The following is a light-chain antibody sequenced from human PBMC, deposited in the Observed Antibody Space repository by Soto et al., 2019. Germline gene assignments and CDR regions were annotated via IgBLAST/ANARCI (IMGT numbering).Light chain of an antibody. Sequence: QPVLTQPPSVSDAPRQRVTISCSGGSSNIGNNAVNWYQQFPGKAPKLLIYFDDLLPSGVSDRFSGSKSGTSASLAISGLQSEDEADYHCAAWDDSLNGYVFGTGTKVTVL. J-gene: IGLJ1*01. CDR1: SSNIGNNA. CDR3: AAWDDSLNGYV. CDR2: FDD. V-gene: IGLV1-36*01.